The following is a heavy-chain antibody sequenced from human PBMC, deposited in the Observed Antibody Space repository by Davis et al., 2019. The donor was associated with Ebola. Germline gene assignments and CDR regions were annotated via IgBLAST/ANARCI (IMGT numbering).Heavy chain of an antibody. D-gene: IGHD4-17*01. CDR3: VRTTDGAPEY. J-gene: IGHJ4*02. CDR2: ISSDGGIT. Sequence: PGGSLRLSCAASGFTFNKYWMHWVRQAPGKGLVYVSRISSDGGITSYADSVKGRFTISRDNAKSTLDLQMNSLTAEDTAVYYCVRTTDGAPEYWGQGTLVTVSS. CDR1: GFTFNKYW. V-gene: IGHV3-74*01.